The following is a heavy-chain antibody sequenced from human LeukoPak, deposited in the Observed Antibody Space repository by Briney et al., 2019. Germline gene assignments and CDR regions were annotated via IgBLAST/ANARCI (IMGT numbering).Heavy chain of an antibody. CDR3: AKRGVVIRGLLVIGYHQEAYHYDF. CDR1: GISLSNYA. V-gene: IGHV3-23*01. CDR2: ISERGGST. Sequence: PGGSLRLSCVVSGISLSNYAMTWVRQAPGKGLEWVSYISERGGSTTYADSVKGRFTISRDTSLNTLYLQMNNLIAEDTAAYFCAKRGVVIRGLLVIGYHQEAYHYDFWGQGVLVTVSS. J-gene: IGHJ4*02. D-gene: IGHD3-10*01.